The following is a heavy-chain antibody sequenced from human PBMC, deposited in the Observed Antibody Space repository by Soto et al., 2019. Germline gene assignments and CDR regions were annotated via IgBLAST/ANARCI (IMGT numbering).Heavy chain of an antibody. D-gene: IGHD3-3*01. J-gene: IGHJ5*02. Sequence: PSETLSLTCAVYGGSFSVYYWSWIRHPPGKGLEWIGEINHSGSTNYNPSLKSRVTISVDTSKNQFSLKLSSVTAADTAVYYCARGITIFGVVSWFDPWGQGTLVTVS. CDR1: GGSFSVYY. CDR3: ARGITIFGVVSWFDP. CDR2: INHSGST. V-gene: IGHV4-34*01.